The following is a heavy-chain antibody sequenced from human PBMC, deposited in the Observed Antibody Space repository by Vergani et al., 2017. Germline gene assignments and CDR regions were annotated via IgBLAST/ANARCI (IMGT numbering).Heavy chain of an antibody. CDR2: IWYDGSNK. V-gene: IGHV3-33*08. D-gene: IGHD3-16*01. CDR3: ARDPTHRTITYYFDY. J-gene: IGHJ4*02. Sequence: VQLLESGGGLVQPGGSLRLSCAASGFTFSSYGMHWVRQAPGKGLEWVAVIWYDGSNKYYADSVKGRFTISRDNSKNTLYLQMNSLRAEDTAVYYCARDPTHRTITYYFDYWGQGTLVTVSS. CDR1: GFTFSSYG.